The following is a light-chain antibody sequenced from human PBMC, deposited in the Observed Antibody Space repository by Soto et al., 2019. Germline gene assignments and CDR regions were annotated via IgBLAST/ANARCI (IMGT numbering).Light chain of an antibody. CDR3: QPSYSGPYT. J-gene: IGKJ2*01. Sequence: DIRVTQSPPSLSASVGDRVTITCRTSQNIRTSLNWYLQKPGRAPDLLIFAASNLQSGVPSRFSGSGSETDFTLTISSLQPEDFATYYCQPSYSGPYTFGQGTKVEIK. V-gene: IGKV1-39*01. CDR2: AAS. CDR1: QNIRTS.